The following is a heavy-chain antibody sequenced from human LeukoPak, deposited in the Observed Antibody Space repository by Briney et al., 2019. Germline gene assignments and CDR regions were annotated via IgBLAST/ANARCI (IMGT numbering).Heavy chain of an antibody. J-gene: IGHJ4*02. CDR2: IYYSGGT. CDR1: GGSISSSSYY. D-gene: IGHD2-15*01. V-gene: IGHV4-39*01. CDR3: AGGLAQDTFDY. Sequence: SETLSLTCTVSGGSISSSSYYWGWIRQPPGKGLEWIGSIYYSGGTYYNPSLKSRVTISVDTSKNQFSLKLSSVTAADTAVYYCAGGLAQDTFDYWGQGTLVTVSS.